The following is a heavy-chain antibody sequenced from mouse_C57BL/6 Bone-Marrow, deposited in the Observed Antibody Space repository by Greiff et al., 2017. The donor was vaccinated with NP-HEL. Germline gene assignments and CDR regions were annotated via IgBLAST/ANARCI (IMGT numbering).Heavy chain of an antibody. Sequence: VQLQQPGAELVKPGASVKMSCKASGYTFTSYWITWVKQRPGQGLEWIGDIYPGSGSTNYNEKFKSKATLTVDTSSSTAYMQLSSLTSEDSAVYYGARRCSNYDNVDYWGQGTTLTVSA. D-gene: IGHD2-5*01. CDR2: IYPGSGST. CDR1: GYTFTSYW. J-gene: IGHJ2*01. CDR3: ARRCSNYDNVDY. V-gene: IGHV1-55*01.